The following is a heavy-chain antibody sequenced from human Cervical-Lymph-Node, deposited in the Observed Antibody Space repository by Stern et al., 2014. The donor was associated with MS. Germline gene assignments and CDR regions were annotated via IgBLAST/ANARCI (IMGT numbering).Heavy chain of an antibody. V-gene: IGHV1-69*06. CDR1: GDSFSGYD. CDR2: FILIVGTT. CDR3: ARGETPTPSYGLDV. D-gene: IGHD4-23*01. Sequence: VPLLEFGAEEKKPGSSAKVSCKASGDSFSGYDVSWVRQAPGQALEWLGKFILIVGTTNYAKTFQGRFTITADKSLSSAYMELSSLTSDDTAVYYCARGETPTPSYGLDVWGPGTTVTVSS. J-gene: IGHJ6*02.